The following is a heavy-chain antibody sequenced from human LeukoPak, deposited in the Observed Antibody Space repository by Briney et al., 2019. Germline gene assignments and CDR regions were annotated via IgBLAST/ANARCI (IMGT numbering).Heavy chain of an antibody. CDR1: GGTFSSYA. CDR2: IIPIFGTA. D-gene: IGHD3-10*01. J-gene: IGHJ6*03. V-gene: IGHV1-69*01. Sequence: SSVKVSCKASGGTFSSYAISWVRQAPGQGLEWMGGIIPIFGTANYAQEFQGRVTVTADESTSTAYMELSSLRSEDTAVYYCARVHFELKNYYYMDVWGKGTTVTVSS. CDR3: ARVHFELKNYYYMDV.